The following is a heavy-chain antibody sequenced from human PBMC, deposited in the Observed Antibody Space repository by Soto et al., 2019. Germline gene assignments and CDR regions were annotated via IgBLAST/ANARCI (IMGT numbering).Heavy chain of an antibody. CDR1: GYRFTTFY. J-gene: IGHJ5*02. Sequence: ASVKVSCKASGYRFTTFYIHWVRQAPGQGLEWMGWISASDGSTNSAQKFRGRSSLTTDTSTNTAYLDLLSLTSDDTAVYFFATYYFGAGSYDRFDNWGQGTLVTVSS. V-gene: IGHV1-18*04. CDR3: ATYYFGAGSYDRFDN. D-gene: IGHD3-10*01. CDR2: ISASDGST.